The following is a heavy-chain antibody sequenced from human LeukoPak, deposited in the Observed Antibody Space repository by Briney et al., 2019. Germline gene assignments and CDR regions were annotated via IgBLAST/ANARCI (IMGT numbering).Heavy chain of an antibody. CDR3: ARVPYCSSTSCYNY. V-gene: IGHV1-18*01. D-gene: IGHD2-2*02. CDR2: ISAYNGNT. Sequence: GASVNVSCKSSVYTFTIYGISWVRQAPGQGLEWMGWISAYNGNTNYAQKLQGRVTMTTDTSTSTAYMELRSLRSDDTAVYYCARVPYCSSTSCYNYWGQGTLVTVSS. J-gene: IGHJ4*02. CDR1: VYTFTIYG.